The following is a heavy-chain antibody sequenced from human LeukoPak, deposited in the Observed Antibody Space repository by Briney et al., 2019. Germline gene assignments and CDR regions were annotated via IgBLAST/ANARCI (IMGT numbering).Heavy chain of an antibody. D-gene: IGHD6-13*01. CDR2: MNPNSGNT. V-gene: IGHV1-8*01. J-gene: IGHJ4*02. CDR3: ARGTPGMRVSSWYVFDY. CDR1: GYTFTSYD. Sequence: ASVKVSCKASGYTFTSYDINWVRQATGQGLEWMGWMNPNSGNTGYAQKFQGRVTMTRNTSISTAYMELSSLRSEDTAVYYCARGTPGMRVSSWYVFDYWGQGTLVTVSS.